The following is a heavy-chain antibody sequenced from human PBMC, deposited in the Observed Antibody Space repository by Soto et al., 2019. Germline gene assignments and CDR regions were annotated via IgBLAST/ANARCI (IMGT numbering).Heavy chain of an antibody. CDR2: IYYSGST. CDR3: ASFVGENGMDV. CDR1: GGSVSSGSYY. Sequence: SETLSLTCTVSGGSVSSGSYYWSWIRQPPGKGLEWIGYIYYSGSTNYNPSLKSRVTISVDTSKNQFSLKLSSVTAADTAVYYCASFVGENGMDVWGQGTTVTVSS. V-gene: IGHV4-61*01. J-gene: IGHJ6*02. D-gene: IGHD2-15*01.